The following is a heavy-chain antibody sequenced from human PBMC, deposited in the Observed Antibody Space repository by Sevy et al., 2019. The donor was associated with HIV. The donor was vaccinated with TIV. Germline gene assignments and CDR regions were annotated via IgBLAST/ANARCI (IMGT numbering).Heavy chain of an antibody. J-gene: IGHJ1*01. Sequence: GGSLRLSCAASGFTFSSYGMHWVRQAPGKGLEWVAVISYDGSNKYYADSVKGRFTISRDNSKNTLYLQMNSLRAEDTAVYYCARGNIVVVTGYNASFQHWGQGTLVTVSS. V-gene: IGHV3-30*03. CDR1: GFTFSSYG. CDR2: ISYDGSNK. D-gene: IGHD2-21*02. CDR3: ARGNIVVVTGYNASFQH.